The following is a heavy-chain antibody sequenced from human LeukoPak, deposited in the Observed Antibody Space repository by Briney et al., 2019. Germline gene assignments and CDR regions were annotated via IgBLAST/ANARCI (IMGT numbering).Heavy chain of an antibody. CDR1: GGSISSYC. CDR3: ARAPTSVSNPYYFDY. J-gene: IGHJ4*02. CDR2: IYTSGST. Sequence: SETLSLTCTVSGGSISSYCWSWIRQPAGKGLEWIGRIYTSGSTNYNPSLKSRVTMSVDTSKNQFSLKLSSVTAADTAVYHCARAPTSVSNPYYFDYWGQGALVTVSS. V-gene: IGHV4-4*07. D-gene: IGHD4-11*01.